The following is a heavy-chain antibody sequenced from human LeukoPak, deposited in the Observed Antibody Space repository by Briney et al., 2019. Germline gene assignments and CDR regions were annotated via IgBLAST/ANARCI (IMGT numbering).Heavy chain of an antibody. D-gene: IGHD3-22*01. CDR2: ISSSSSYI. Sequence: GGSLRLSCAASGFTFSSYSMNWVRQAPGKGLEWVSSISSSSSYIYYADSVKGRFTISRDNAKNSLYLQMNSLRAEDTAVYHCARDQTYYYDSSGLGEGWFDPWGQGTLVTVSS. CDR1: GFTFSSYS. V-gene: IGHV3-21*01. CDR3: ARDQTYYYDSSGLGEGWFDP. J-gene: IGHJ5*02.